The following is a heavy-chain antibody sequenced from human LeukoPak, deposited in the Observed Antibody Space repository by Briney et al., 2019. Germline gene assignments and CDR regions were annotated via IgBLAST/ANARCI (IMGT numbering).Heavy chain of an antibody. CDR1: GYTFSDYY. CDR2: INPNTGAT. V-gene: IGHV1-2*02. CDR3: ARDYHSSGWYLPDS. Sequence: ASVKVSCKASGYTFSDYYIHWVRQAPGQGLEWKGWINPNTGATNYAQKFQGRVTMTRDTPISTTYMDLSRLRSDDTAVYYCARDYHSSGWYLPDSWGQGTLVTVSS. J-gene: IGHJ4*02. D-gene: IGHD6-19*01.